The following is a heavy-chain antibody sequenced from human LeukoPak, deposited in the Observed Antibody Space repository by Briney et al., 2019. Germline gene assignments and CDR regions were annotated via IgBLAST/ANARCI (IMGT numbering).Heavy chain of an antibody. CDR1: GFTFSSYW. V-gene: IGHV3-74*01. CDR3: ARSRYSSSWPPFDY. CDR2: INSDGSIT. J-gene: IGHJ4*02. Sequence: QPGGSLRLSCAASGFTFSSYWMHWVRQVPGKGLVWVSRINSDGSITTYADSVKGRFTISRDNAKNTLYLQMNSLRVDDTAVYYCARSRYSSSWPPFDYWGQGTLVTVSS. D-gene: IGHD6-13*01.